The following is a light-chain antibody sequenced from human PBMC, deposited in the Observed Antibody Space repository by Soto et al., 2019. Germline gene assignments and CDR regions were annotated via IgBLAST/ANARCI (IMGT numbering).Light chain of an antibody. CDR1: QSVSSSY. CDR3: QQYGSSPLT. V-gene: IGKV3-20*01. CDR2: GAS. Sequence: EIVLTQSPGTLSLSPGERATLSCRASQSVSSSYLAWYQQKPDQAPRLLICGASSRATGIPDRVSGSGSGTDFTLTISRLEPEDFAVYYCQQYGSSPLTFGGGTKVEIK. J-gene: IGKJ4*01.